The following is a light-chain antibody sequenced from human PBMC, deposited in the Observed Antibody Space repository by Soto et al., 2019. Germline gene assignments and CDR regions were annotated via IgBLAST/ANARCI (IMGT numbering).Light chain of an antibody. J-gene: IGKJ1*01. Sequence: SVVRQSPATLSLSPGERATLSCRASQSVSNNYLAWYQQKPGQAPRLLIYGASNRATGIPDRFSGSGSGTDFTLTISSLEPEDFAVYYCQQFGSSPRTFGQGTKVDI. V-gene: IGKV3-20*01. CDR2: GAS. CDR3: QQFGSSPRT. CDR1: QSVSNNY.